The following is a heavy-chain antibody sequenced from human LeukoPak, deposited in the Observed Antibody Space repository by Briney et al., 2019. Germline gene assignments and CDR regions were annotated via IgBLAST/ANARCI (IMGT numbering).Heavy chain of an antibody. V-gene: IGHV1-69*05. J-gene: IGHJ1*01. D-gene: IGHD6-13*01. CDR1: GGTFSSYD. Sequence: GASVKVSCKASGGTFSSYDISWVRQAPGQGLEWMGGINPTFGTADYAQKFQGRVTITTDGSTTTAYMELSSLRSEDTAVYYCASPIIAAAGTGYFQHWGQGTLVTVSS. CDR2: INPTFGTA. CDR3: ASPIIAAAGTGYFQH.